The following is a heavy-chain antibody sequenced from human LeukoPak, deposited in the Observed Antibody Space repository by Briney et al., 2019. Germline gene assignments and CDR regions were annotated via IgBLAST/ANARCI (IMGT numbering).Heavy chain of an antibody. V-gene: IGHV4-39*01. J-gene: IGHJ6*03. Sequence: SETLSLTCTVSGGSISSSSYYWGWIRQPPGKGLEWIGSIYYSGSTYYNPSLKSRVTISVDTSKNQFPLKLSSVTAADTAVYYCARVGSGWGYYYYYYMDVWGKGTTVTISS. CDR1: GGSISSSSYY. D-gene: IGHD6-19*01. CDR3: ARVGSGWGYYYYYYMDV. CDR2: IYYSGST.